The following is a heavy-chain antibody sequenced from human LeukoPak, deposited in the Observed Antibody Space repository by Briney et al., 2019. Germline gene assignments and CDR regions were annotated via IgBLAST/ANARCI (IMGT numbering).Heavy chain of an antibody. J-gene: IGHJ4*02. CDR3: ARGAVAVGIDY. Sequence: SETLSLTCTVSGGSISSYYWSWIRQPPGKGLEWIGYIYYSGSTNYNPSPKSRVTISVDTSKNQFSLKLSSVTAADTAVYYCARGAVAVGIDYWGQGTLVTVSS. D-gene: IGHD6-19*01. CDR2: IYYSGST. V-gene: IGHV4-59*01. CDR1: GGSISSYY.